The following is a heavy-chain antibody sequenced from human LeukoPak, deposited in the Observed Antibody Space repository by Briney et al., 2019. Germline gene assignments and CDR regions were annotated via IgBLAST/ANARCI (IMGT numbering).Heavy chain of an antibody. D-gene: IGHD3-9*01. CDR1: GLTFSSYA. J-gene: IGHJ4*02. V-gene: IGHV3-23*01. CDR3: AKRGVTGYKEAFDY. Sequence: GGSLRLSCAASGLTFSSYAVSWVRQAPGKGLEWVSAISGSGDSTYYADSVEGRFTISRDNSKNTLHLQMNSLRAEDTAVYYCAKRGVTGYKEAFDYWGQGTLVTVSS. CDR2: ISGSGDST.